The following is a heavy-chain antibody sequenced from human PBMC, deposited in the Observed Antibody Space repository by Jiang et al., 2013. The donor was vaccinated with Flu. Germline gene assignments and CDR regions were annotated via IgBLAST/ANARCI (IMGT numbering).Heavy chain of an antibody. V-gene: IGHV3-23*01. CDR3: AKDGVLSYSTRGFDP. CDR1: GFTFSSYA. J-gene: IGHJ5*02. Sequence: LLESGGGLVQPGGSLRLSCAASGFTFSSYAMSWVRQAPGKGLEWVSAISGSGGSTYYADSVKGRFTISRDNSKNTLYLQMNSLRAEDTAVYYCAKDGVLSYSTRGFDPWGQGTLVTVSS. D-gene: IGHD3-10*01. CDR2: ISGSGGST.